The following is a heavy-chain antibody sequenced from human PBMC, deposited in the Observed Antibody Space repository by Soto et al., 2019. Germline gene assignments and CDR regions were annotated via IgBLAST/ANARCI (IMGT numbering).Heavy chain of an antibody. CDR1: GYTFTTHT. CDR3: TRLETDY. J-gene: IGHJ4*02. V-gene: IGHV1-3*01. Sequence: QVQLVQSGAAVKRPGASVKVFCKASGYTFTTHTMHWVRQDPGQGLEWMGWKNGGNGNTKYSQKFQGRVTFTRDTFASTAYMELSSLRSEDTAVYYCTRLETDYWGQGTLVTVSS. CDR2: KNGGNGNT.